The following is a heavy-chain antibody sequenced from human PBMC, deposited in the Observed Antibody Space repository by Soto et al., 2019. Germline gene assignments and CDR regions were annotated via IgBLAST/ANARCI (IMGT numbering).Heavy chain of an antibody. CDR1: GGTFSSYG. CDR2: IIPIFGTA. Sequence: QVQLVQSGAEVKKPGSSVKVSCKASGGTFSSYGISWVRQAPGQGLEWMGGIIPIFGTANYAQKFQGRVTITADESKSTAYMELSRLRSEDTVVYYCARAVEQSYYYYGMDVWGKGTTVTVSS. CDR3: ARAVEQSYYYYGMDV. J-gene: IGHJ6*04. V-gene: IGHV1-69*12.